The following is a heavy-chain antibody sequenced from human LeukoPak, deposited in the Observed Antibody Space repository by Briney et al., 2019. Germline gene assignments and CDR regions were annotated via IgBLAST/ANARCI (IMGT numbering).Heavy chain of an antibody. CDR3: ARDLYYYDSSGYSRPTDY. CDR2: ISAYNGNT. CDR1: GYTFTSYG. J-gene: IGHJ4*02. V-gene: IGHV1-18*01. Sequence: ASVTVSCKASGYTFTSYGISWVRQAPGQGLEWMGWISAYNGNTNYAQKLQGRVTMTTDTSTSTAYMELRSLRSDDTAVYYCARDLYYYDSSGYSRPTDYWGQGTLVTVSS. D-gene: IGHD3-22*01.